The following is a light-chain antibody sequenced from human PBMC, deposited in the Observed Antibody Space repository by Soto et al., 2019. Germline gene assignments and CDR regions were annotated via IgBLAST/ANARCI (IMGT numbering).Light chain of an antibody. CDR1: QTIDSW. V-gene: IGKV1-5*03. CDR3: QQSYSTPRT. J-gene: IGKJ1*01. Sequence: DIQMTQSPSTLSASVGDRVTITGRASQTIDSWLAWYQQRKGKPPNLLIYKASTLESGVPSRFSGSGSGTEFTLPISSLQPEDFETYYCQQSYSTPRTFGQGTKVDIK. CDR2: KAS.